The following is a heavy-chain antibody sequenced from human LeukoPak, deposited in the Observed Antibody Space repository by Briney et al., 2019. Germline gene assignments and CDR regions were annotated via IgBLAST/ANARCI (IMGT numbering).Heavy chain of an antibody. D-gene: IGHD6-13*01. Sequence: ASVKVSCKASGGTFSSYAISWVRQAPGQGLEWMGWISAYNGNTNYAQKLQGRVTMTTDTSTSTAYMELRSLRSDDTAVYYCARDSGIAAADPFDYWGQGTLVTVSS. CDR1: GGTFSSYA. CDR3: ARDSGIAAADPFDY. J-gene: IGHJ4*02. CDR2: ISAYNGNT. V-gene: IGHV1-18*01.